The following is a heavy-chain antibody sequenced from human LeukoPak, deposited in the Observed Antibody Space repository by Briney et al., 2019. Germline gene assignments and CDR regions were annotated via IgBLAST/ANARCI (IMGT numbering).Heavy chain of an antibody. CDR1: GFSFSSYG. D-gene: IGHD1-26*01. J-gene: IGHJ4*02. CDR2: IRHDGSDK. CDR3: ARLMVGQAGVGATHFDF. V-gene: IGHV3-30*02. Sequence: GGPLRLSCAASGFSFSSYGMHWVRQAPDKGLEWLTFIRHDGSDKYYADSVKGRFTISRDNSKNTLYLQIDSLRVEDTAVYYCARLMVGQAGVGATHFDFWGQGTLVAVSS.